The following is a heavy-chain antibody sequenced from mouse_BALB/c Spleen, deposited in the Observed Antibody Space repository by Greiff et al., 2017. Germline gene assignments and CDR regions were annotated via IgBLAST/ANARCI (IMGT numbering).Heavy chain of an antibody. D-gene: IGHD2-4*01. CDR2: IDPANGNT. CDR3: ARDYYDYDEEGF. J-gene: IGHJ2*01. Sequence: VQLQQSGAELVKPGASVKLSCTASGFNIKDTYMHWVKQRPEQGLEWIGRIDPANGNTKYDPKFQGKATITADTSSNTAYLQLSSLTSEDTAVYYCARDYYDYDEEGFWGQGTTLTVSS. V-gene: IGHV14-3*02. CDR1: GFNIKDTY.